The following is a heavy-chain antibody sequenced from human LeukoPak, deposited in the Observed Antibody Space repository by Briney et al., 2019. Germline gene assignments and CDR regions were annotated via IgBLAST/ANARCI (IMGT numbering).Heavy chain of an antibody. CDR2: ISGSGGST. V-gene: IGHV3-23*01. CDR3: AKRTDYSNYGPFDY. Sequence: PGGSLRLSCAASGFTFTRYAMSWVRRAPGKGLEWVSAISGSGGSTYYADSVKGRFTISRDNSKNTLFLQMNSLRAEDTAVYYCAKRTDYSNYGPFDYWGQGTLVTVSS. CDR1: GFTFTRYA. J-gene: IGHJ4*02. D-gene: IGHD4-11*01.